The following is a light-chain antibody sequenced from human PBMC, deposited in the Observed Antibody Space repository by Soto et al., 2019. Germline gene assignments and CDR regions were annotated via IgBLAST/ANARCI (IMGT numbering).Light chain of an antibody. CDR1: QSVSSK. CDR3: QQYNNWPYT. Sequence: EIGETQSPATLSLSPGEIASLSCRPSQSVSSKLAWYQQKPGQGPRLLIYGASTRATGIPARFSGSGSGTEFTLTISSLQSEDFAVYFCQQYNNWPYTFGQGTKVDIK. J-gene: IGKJ2*01. CDR2: GAS. V-gene: IGKV3-15*01.